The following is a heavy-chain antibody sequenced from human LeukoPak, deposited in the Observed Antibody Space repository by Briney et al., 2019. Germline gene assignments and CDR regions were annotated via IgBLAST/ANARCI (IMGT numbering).Heavy chain of an antibody. Sequence: QSGGSLRLSCAASGFTVSTYSMNWVRQAPGKGLEWVSYISSSSNTIYYAGSVKGRFTISRDNAKNSLYLQMNSLRIEDTAVYHCATLPPYSSGWYDFWGQGTLVTVSS. D-gene: IGHD6-19*01. V-gene: IGHV3-48*04. CDR3: ATLPPYSSGWYDF. J-gene: IGHJ4*02. CDR2: ISSSSNTI. CDR1: GFTVSTYS.